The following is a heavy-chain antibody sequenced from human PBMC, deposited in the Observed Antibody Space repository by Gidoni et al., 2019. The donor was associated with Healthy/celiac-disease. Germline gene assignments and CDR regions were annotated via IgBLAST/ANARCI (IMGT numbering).Heavy chain of an antibody. Sequence: EVQLVESGGGLVKPGGSLRLSCAASGFTFSSYSMNWVRQAPGKGLEWVSSISSSSSYIYYADSVKGRFTISRDNAKNSLYLQMNSLRAEDTAVYYCARVNDFWSGYLEAGDWGQGTLVTVSS. J-gene: IGHJ4*02. V-gene: IGHV3-21*01. CDR1: GFTFSSYS. CDR3: ARVNDFWSGYLEAGD. D-gene: IGHD3-3*01. CDR2: ISSSSSYI.